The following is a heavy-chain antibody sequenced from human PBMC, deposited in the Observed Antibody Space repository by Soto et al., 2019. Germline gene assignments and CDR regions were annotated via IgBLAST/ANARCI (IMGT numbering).Heavy chain of an antibody. V-gene: IGHV3-23*01. CDR1: GFTFSSYA. CDR3: ARGEMATSTILYYYYYGMDV. Sequence: GGSLRLSCAASGFTFSSYAMSWVRQAPGKGLEWVSAISGSGGSTYYADSVKGRFKISRDNSKNKLYLQMNSLRAEDTAVYYCARGEMATSTILYYYYYGMDVWGQGTTVTVSS. D-gene: IGHD3-9*01. CDR2: ISGSGGST. J-gene: IGHJ6*02.